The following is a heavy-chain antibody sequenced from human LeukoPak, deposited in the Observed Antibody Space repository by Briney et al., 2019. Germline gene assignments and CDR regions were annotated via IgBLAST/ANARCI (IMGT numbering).Heavy chain of an antibody. J-gene: IGHJ4*02. CDR3: ARDGCSGGSRYLSPAPPDY. CDR2: IIPIFGTA. D-gene: IGHD2-15*01. Sequence: SVKVSCKASGGTFSSYAISWVRQAPGQGLEWMGGIIPIFGTANYAQKFQGRVTITADESTSTAYMELSSLRSEDTAVYYCARDGCSGGSRYLSPAPPDYWGQGTLVTVSS. V-gene: IGHV1-69*13. CDR1: GGTFSSYA.